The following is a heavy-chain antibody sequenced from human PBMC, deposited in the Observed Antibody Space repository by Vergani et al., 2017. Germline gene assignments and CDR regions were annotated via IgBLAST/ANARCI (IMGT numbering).Heavy chain of an antibody. J-gene: IGHJ4*02. CDR2: IYWNDDK. CDR3: ALFYRSGSSSAIY. CDR1: GFSLTTSGEG. V-gene: IGHV2-5*01. Sequence: QITLKESGPALVKPTQTLTLTCTFSGFSLTTSGEGVGWLRQPPGKALEWLAVIYWNDDKRYSPSLKRRLTITKDNSKNQVVLTVTNMDPVDTATYYCALFYRSGSSSAIYWGQGILVTVSS. D-gene: IGHD1-26*01.